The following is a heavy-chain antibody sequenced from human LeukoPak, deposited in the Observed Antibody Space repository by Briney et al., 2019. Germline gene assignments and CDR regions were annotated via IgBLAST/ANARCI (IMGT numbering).Heavy chain of an antibody. J-gene: IGHJ4*02. CDR3: ARAQLPLQYLDY. CDR2: IIPIFGTA. Sequence: GASVKVSCKASGYTFTGYYMHWVRQAPGQGLEWMGGIIPIFGTANYAQKFQGRVTITTDESTSTAYMELSSLRSEDTAVYYCARAQLPLQYLDYWGQGTLVTVSS. CDR1: GYTFTGYY. D-gene: IGHD4-11*01. V-gene: IGHV1-69*05.